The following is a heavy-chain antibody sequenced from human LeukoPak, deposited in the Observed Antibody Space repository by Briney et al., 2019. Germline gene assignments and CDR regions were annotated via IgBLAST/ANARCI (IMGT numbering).Heavy chain of an antibody. Sequence: PSETLSLTCAIYGGSFSAYYWNWIRQPPGKGLEWIGEINHSGSTNYNPSLKSRVTISVDTSKNQFSLKLSSVTAADTAVYYCARLPPRVTAYYYYYMDVWGKGTAVTISS. CDR3: ARLPPRVTAYYYYYMDV. D-gene: IGHD2-21*02. CDR2: INHSGST. CDR1: GGSFSAYY. V-gene: IGHV4-34*01. J-gene: IGHJ6*03.